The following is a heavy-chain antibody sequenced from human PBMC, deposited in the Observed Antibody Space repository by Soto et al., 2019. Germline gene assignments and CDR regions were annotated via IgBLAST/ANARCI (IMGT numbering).Heavy chain of an antibody. CDR1: GFTVSSRY. CDR2: IQSGGPT. CDR3: ARDDVRCDGGSCYGVPLDG. Sequence: VGSLRLSCAPSGFTVSSRYMSWVRPAPGTGLEWDSLIQSGGPTYYADSVKGRCTISRDTSENTLHLQMDSLRAEDTAVYYCARDDVRCDGGSCYGVPLDGWRKGTTVTVSS. D-gene: IGHD2-15*01. J-gene: IGHJ6*04. V-gene: IGHV3-66*01.